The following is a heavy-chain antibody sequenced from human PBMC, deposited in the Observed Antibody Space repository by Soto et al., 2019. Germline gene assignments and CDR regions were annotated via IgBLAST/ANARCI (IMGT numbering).Heavy chain of an antibody. CDR2: ISFSSQTI. CDR1: GFDFGDYS. D-gene: IGHD5-12*01. J-gene: IGHJ4*02. V-gene: IGHV3-48*01. Sequence: PGGSLRLSCAASGFDFGDYSFHWVRQAPGKGLEWISYISFSSQTIYYAYSVKGRFTVSRDNAKKSLYLQMNTLRVEDTAVYYCARASSGYDLGDDFWGQGTLVTVSS. CDR3: ARASSGYDLGDDF.